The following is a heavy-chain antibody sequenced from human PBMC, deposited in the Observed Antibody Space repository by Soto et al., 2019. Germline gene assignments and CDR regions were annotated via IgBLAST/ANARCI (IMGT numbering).Heavy chain of an antibody. J-gene: IGHJ3*02. V-gene: IGHV1-18*01. CDR1: GYTFTSYG. Sequence: ASVKVSCKASGYTFTSYGISLVRQSPGQGLEWMGWISAYNGNTNYAQKLQGRVTMTTDTSTSTAYMELRSLRSDDTAVYYCASTSVDIVATIDDAFDIWGQGTMVTVSS. CDR3: ASTSVDIVATIDDAFDI. D-gene: IGHD5-12*01. CDR2: ISAYNGNT.